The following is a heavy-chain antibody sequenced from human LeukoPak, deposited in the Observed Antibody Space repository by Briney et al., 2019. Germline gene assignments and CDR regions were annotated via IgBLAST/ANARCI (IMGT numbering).Heavy chain of an antibody. CDR3: AKDYYVWGSYRSYYFDY. CDR1: GFTFSNHA. J-gene: IGHJ4*02. D-gene: IGHD3-16*02. CDR2: IDYSGGRT. V-gene: IGHV3-23*01. Sequence: GGSLRLSCAASGFTFSNHAMSWVRQAPGKGLEWVSAIDYSGGRTYSTDSVKGRFTISRDNSKNTLFLQMNSLRAEDTAVYYCAKDYYVWGSYRSYYFDYWGQGTLVTVSS.